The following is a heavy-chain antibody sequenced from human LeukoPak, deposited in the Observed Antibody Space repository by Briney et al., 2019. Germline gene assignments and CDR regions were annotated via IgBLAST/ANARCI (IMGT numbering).Heavy chain of an antibody. J-gene: IGHJ3*02. D-gene: IGHD2-2*01. Sequence: SETLSLTCTVSGDSVSTTIYYWGWIRQPPGRGLECIGSIYYSGSTYYNPSLKSRATILVDTSRNQFSLKLSSATAADTAVYYCARIYPIIGYCSSTSCPASFDIWGQGTMVTVSS. V-gene: IGHV4-39*07. CDR3: ARIYPIIGYCSSTSCPASFDI. CDR1: GDSVSTTIYY. CDR2: IYYSGST.